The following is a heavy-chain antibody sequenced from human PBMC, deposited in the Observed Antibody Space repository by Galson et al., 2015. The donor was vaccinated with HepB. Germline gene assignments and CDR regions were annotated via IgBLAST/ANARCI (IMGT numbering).Heavy chain of an antibody. V-gene: IGHV1-8*01. CDR2: MNPNSGNT. CDR1: GSTFTSYD. D-gene: IGHD6-13*01. Sequence: SVKVSCKASGSTFTSYDINWVRQATGQGLEWMGWMNPNSGNTGYAQKFQGRVTMTRNTSISTAYMELSSLRSEDTAVYYCARGDDSSSWYVDYWGQGTLVTVSS. J-gene: IGHJ4*02. CDR3: ARGDDSSSWYVDY.